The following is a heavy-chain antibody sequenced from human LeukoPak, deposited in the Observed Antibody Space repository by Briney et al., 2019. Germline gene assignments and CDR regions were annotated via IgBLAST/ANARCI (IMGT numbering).Heavy chain of an antibody. Sequence: GGSLRLSCAASGFTFSSYAMHWVRQAPGKGLEWVAVISYDGSNKYYADSVKGRFTISRDNSKNTLYLQMNSLRAEDTAVYYCARGYGDYVLGYWGQGTLVTVSS. CDR3: ARGYGDYVLGY. CDR2: ISYDGSNK. V-gene: IGHV3-30-3*01. D-gene: IGHD4-17*01. J-gene: IGHJ4*02. CDR1: GFTFSSYA.